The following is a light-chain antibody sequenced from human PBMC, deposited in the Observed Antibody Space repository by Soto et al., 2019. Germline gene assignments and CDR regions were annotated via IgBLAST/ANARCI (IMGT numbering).Light chain of an antibody. CDR3: SAYTARSTLV. V-gene: IGLV2-14*01. CDR2: EVR. J-gene: IGLJ3*02. Sequence: QSALTQPRSVSGSPGQSVTISCTGTSSDVGLYNYVSWYQQHPGKAPKLIIYEVRNRPSGISSRFSGSRSGNTASLTISGLQSEDEGDYYCSAYTARSTLVFGGGTKLTVL. CDR1: SSDVGLYNY.